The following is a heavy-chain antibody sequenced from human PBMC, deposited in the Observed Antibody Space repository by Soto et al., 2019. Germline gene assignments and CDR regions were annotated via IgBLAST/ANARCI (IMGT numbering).Heavy chain of an antibody. Sequence: GGSLRLSCAASGFTFSNYWMSWVRQAPGKGLEWVANIKQDGREKYYVDSVKGRFTISRDNAKNLLYLQMNSLRAEDTAFYYCAREPASVDYWGQGTLVTVSS. CDR1: GFTFSNYW. J-gene: IGHJ4*02. CDR2: IKQDGREK. CDR3: AREPASVDY. V-gene: IGHV3-7*01.